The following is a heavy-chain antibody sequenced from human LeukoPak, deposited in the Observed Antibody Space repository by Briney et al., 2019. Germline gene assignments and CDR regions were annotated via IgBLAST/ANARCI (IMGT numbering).Heavy chain of an antibody. D-gene: IGHD2-2*01. CDR1: GDSVSSNSAA. CDR3: ARDIVVVPAAPTGNYYYYYGMDV. CDR2: TYYRSTWYN. V-gene: IGHV6-1*01. Sequence: SQTLSLICAISGDSVSSNSAAWNWIRQSPSRGLELLGRTYYRSTWYNDYAVSGKSRITINPDTSKNQFSLQLNSVTTEDTAVYYCARDIVVVPAAPTGNYYYYYGMDVWGQGTTVTVSS. J-gene: IGHJ6*02.